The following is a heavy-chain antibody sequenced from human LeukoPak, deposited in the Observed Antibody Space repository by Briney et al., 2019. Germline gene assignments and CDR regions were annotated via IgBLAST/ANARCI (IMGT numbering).Heavy chain of an antibody. CDR2: ISPTGEGT. CDR3: ARDAGGAWPFDY. J-gene: IGHJ4*02. V-gene: IGHV3-23*01. Sequence: GGSLRLSCAASGFAFSNTGMAWVRQAPGRGLEWVSTISPTGEGTHYADSVKGRFTISRDNSKNTLSLEMNSLRADDTATYYCARDAGGAWPFDYWGQGTRVIVSS. CDR1: GFAFSNTG. D-gene: IGHD4-17*01.